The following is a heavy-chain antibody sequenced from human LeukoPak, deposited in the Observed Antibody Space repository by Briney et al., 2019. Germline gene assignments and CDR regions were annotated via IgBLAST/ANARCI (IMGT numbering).Heavy chain of an antibody. Sequence: PGGSLRLSCAASGFTFSSYSMTWVRQAPGKGLEWVSSISSSSSYIYYADSVKGRFTISRDNAKNSLYLQMNSLRAEDTAVYYCARAVVTAIRGLTRFDYWGQGTLVTVSS. J-gene: IGHJ4*02. CDR2: ISSSSSYI. CDR3: ARAVVTAIRGLTRFDY. CDR1: GFTFSSYS. D-gene: IGHD2-21*02. V-gene: IGHV3-21*01.